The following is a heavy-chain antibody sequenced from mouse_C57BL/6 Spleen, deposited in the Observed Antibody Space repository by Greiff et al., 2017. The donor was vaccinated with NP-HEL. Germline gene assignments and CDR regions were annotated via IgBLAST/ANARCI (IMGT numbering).Heavy chain of an antibody. CDR2: IYPGDGDT. CDR1: GYAFSSYW. D-gene: IGHD1-1*01. Sequence: QVQLKQSGAELVKPGASVKISCKASGYAFSSYWMNWVKQRPGKGLEWIGQIYPGDGDTNYNGKFKGKATLTADKSSSTAYMQLSSLTSEDSAVYFCARSGYYGTLDYWGQGTTLTVSS. V-gene: IGHV1-80*01. CDR3: ARSGYYGTLDY. J-gene: IGHJ2*01.